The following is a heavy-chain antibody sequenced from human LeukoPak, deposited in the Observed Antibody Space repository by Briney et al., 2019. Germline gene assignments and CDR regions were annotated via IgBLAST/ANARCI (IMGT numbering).Heavy chain of an antibody. CDR2: TWSDGSEK. Sequence: GGSPRLSCAASGFTFTTYNLHWVRQAPGKGLEWVAFTWSDGSEKFYADSVKGRFIISRDNSKNTLYLQMNSLRVEDTGLYYCARAQSATLSYYFDSWGRGTLVTVSS. CDR3: ARAQSATLSYYFDS. J-gene: IGHJ4*02. V-gene: IGHV3-33*01. CDR1: GFTFTTYN. D-gene: IGHD2-15*01.